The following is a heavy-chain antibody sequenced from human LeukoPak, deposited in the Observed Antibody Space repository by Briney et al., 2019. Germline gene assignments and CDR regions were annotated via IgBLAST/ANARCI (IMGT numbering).Heavy chain of an antibody. CDR2: ISYDGSNK. CDR3: ARNRVIYYYGMDV. J-gene: IGHJ6*02. Sequence: GGSLRLSCAASGFTFSSYAMHWVRQAPGKGLEWVAVISYDGSNKYCADSVKGRFTISRDNSKNTLYLQMNSLRAEDTAVYYCARNRVIYYYGMDVWGQGTTVTVSS. CDR1: GFTFSSYA. D-gene: IGHD3-22*01. V-gene: IGHV3-30-3*01.